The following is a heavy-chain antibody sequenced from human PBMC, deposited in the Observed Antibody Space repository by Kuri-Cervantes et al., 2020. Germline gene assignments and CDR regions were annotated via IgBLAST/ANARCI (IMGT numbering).Heavy chain of an antibody. CDR2: ISYDGSNK. Sequence: GESLKISCAASGFTFSSYAMHWVRQAPGKGLEWVAVISYDGSNKYYTDSVKGRFTISRDNSKNTLYLQMNSLRAEDTAVYYCTRENDSSSWYRALGYYYYGMDVWGQGTTVTVSS. CDR3: TRENDSSSWYRALGYYYYGMDV. D-gene: IGHD6-13*01. V-gene: IGHV3-30-3*01. J-gene: IGHJ6*02. CDR1: GFTFSSYA.